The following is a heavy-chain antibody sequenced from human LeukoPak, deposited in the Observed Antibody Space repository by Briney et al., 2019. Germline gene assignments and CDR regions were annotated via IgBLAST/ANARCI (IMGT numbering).Heavy chain of an antibody. CDR1: GLTFSTYW. CDR2: IKEDGSQK. Sequence: GGSLRLSCAASGLTFSTYWMSWVRQAPGKGLEWVANIKEDGSQKYYVDSVKGRSTISRDNAKNSQNLQMNSLRAEDTAVYYCARLPLTARRHFDYWGQGTLVTVSS. D-gene: IGHD5-18*01. CDR3: ARLPLTARRHFDY. V-gene: IGHV3-7*05. J-gene: IGHJ4*02.